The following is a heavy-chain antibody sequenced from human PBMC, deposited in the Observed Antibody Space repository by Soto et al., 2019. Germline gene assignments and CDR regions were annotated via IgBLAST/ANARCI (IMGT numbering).Heavy chain of an antibody. Sequence: EVQLVESGGGLVQPGGSLRLSCAASGFTFSNYWMTWVRQAPGKGLEWVANIKEDGSEKHYLDSVKGRFTISRDNAKNSLYLQMNSLRVEDTAVYFCSRDVVVGAKALNYWGQGALVTVSS. D-gene: IGHD2-15*01. J-gene: IGHJ4*02. CDR3: SRDVVVGAKALNY. CDR2: IKEDGSEK. V-gene: IGHV3-7*01. CDR1: GFTFSNYW.